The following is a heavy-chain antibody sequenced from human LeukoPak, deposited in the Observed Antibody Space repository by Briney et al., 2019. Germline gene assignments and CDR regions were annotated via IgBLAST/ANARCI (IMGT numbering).Heavy chain of an antibody. CDR3: ARSPTKRVPEDY. Sequence: PSETLSLTCDVSGDSITSTWRSWVRQPPGKGLEWIGQFFHSGSTSYSPSLKSRVTISVDKSKNQFSLRLTSVTAADTAVYYCARSPTKRVPEDYWGQGTLVTVSS. V-gene: IGHV4-4*02. CDR2: FFHSGST. J-gene: IGHJ4*02. D-gene: IGHD2-2*01. CDR1: GDSITSTW.